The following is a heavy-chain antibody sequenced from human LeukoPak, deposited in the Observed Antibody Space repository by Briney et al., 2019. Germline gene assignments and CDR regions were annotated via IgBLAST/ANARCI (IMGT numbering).Heavy chain of an antibody. D-gene: IGHD3-22*01. Sequence: SVKVSXKASGGTFSSYAISWMRQAPGQGLEWMGGIIPIFGTANYAQKFQGRVTITTDESTSTAYMELSSLRSEDTAVYYCARRDSSGYYHDAFDIWGQGTMVTVSS. CDR3: ARRDSSGYYHDAFDI. J-gene: IGHJ3*02. CDR1: GGTFSSYA. V-gene: IGHV1-69*05. CDR2: IIPIFGTA.